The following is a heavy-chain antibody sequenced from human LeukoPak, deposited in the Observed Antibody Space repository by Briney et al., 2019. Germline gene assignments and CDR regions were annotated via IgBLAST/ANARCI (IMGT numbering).Heavy chain of an antibody. V-gene: IGHV4-39*07. Sequence: PSETLSLTCTVSGGSISSSSYYWGWIRQPPGKGLEWIGSIYYSGSTYYNPSLKSRVTISVDTSKNQFSLKLSSVTAADTAVYYCARDLHSESGYWGQGTLVTVSS. J-gene: IGHJ4*02. D-gene: IGHD2-21*01. CDR3: ARDLHSESGY. CDR1: GGSISSSSYY. CDR2: IYYSGST.